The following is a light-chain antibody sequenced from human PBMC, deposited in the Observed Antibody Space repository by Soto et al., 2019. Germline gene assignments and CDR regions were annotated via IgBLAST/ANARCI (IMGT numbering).Light chain of an antibody. CDR2: KAS. Sequence: DIQMTQSPSTLSASVGDRVTITCRASQSISSWLAWYQQRPGKAPNLLIYKASSLESGVPSRFSGSGSGTEFTLTISSLQPDDFATYNCQQYNSYLTFGPGTKVDIK. CDR3: QQYNSYLT. CDR1: QSISSW. V-gene: IGKV1-5*03. J-gene: IGKJ3*01.